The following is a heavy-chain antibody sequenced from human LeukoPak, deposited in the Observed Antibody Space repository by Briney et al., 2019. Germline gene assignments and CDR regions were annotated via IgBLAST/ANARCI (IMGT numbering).Heavy chain of an antibody. CDR3: ARDNRLYDYGDA. D-gene: IGHD4-17*01. CDR2: IIPIFGTA. CDR1: GGTFSSYA. J-gene: IGHJ5*02. Sequence: ASVKVSCKASGGTFSSYAISWVRQAPGQGLEWMGGIIPIFGTANYAQKLQGRVTMTTDTSTSTAYMELRSLRSDDTAVYYCARDNRLYDYGDAWGQGTLVTVSS. V-gene: IGHV1-69*05.